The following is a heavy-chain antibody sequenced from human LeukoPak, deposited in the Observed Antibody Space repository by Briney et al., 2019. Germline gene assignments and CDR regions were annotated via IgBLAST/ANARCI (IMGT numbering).Heavy chain of an antibody. D-gene: IGHD1-1*01. Sequence: GGSLRLSRAASGFTFSDHHMSWIRPAPGKGLEWVSDISSSGTIYYADSVKGRFTISRDNAENSLYLQMHSLRAEDTAVYYCARDKGTYWGQGTLVTVSS. CDR3: ARDKGTY. J-gene: IGHJ4*02. CDR1: GFTFSDHH. V-gene: IGHV3-11*01. CDR2: ISSSGTI.